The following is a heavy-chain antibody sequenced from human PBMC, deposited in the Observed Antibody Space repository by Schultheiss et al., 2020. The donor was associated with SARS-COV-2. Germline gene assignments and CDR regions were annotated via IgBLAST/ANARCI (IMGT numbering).Heavy chain of an antibody. CDR1: GFTFSDYW. Sequence: GGSLRLSCAASGFTFSDYWMTWVRQAPGKGLEWVAIIQQGGSDKHYVNSVKGRFTISRDNAKKSVYLQMNSLRPEDTALYYCAKRGHSPQSTRWRHFDLWGRGTLVTVSS. J-gene: IGHJ2*01. V-gene: IGHV3-7*03. CDR3: AKRGHSPQSTRWRHFDL. D-gene: IGHD2-2*01. CDR2: IQQGGSDK.